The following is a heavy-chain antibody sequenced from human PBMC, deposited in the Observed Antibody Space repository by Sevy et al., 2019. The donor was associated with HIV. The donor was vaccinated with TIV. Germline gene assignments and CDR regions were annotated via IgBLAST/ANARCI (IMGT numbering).Heavy chain of an antibody. Sequence: ASVKVSCKASGGTFSSYAISWVRQAPGQGLEWMGGIIPIFGTANYAQKFQGRVTITADESTSTAYMELSSLRSEDTAVYYCARAPALVVVPAAIGDYYGMDVWCQGTTVTVSS. CDR1: GGTFSSYA. D-gene: IGHD2-2*02. CDR3: ARAPALVVVPAAIGDYYGMDV. V-gene: IGHV1-69*13. J-gene: IGHJ6*02. CDR2: IIPIFGTA.